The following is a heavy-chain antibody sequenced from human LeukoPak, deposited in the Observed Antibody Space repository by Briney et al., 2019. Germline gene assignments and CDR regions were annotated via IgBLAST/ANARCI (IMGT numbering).Heavy chain of an antibody. CDR2: ISSTSSTI. D-gene: IGHD3-22*01. Sequence: PGGSLRLSCAASGFTFRSYSMHWVRQAPGKGLEWVSCISSTSSTIYYADSVKGRFTISRDNAKNSLYLQMNSLRDEDTAVYYCARAAPYYYDSSGYSAFDSWGQGTMVTVSA. V-gene: IGHV3-48*02. J-gene: IGHJ3*02. CDR3: ARAAPYYYDSSGYSAFDS. CDR1: GFTFRSYS.